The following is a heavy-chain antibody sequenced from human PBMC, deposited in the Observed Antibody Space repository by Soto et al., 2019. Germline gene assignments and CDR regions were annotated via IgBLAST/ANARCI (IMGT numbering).Heavy chain of an antibody. Sequence: GESLKISCSGSGYSFATYWIGWVRQMPGKGLEWMGIIYPSDSDTRYSPSFQGQVTISADKSISTAYLQWNSLKASDTAIYFCATGHSSDYSTATSADYWGQGTPVPVYS. J-gene: IGHJ4*02. CDR1: GYSFATYW. CDR3: ATGHSSDYSTATSADY. V-gene: IGHV5-51*01. D-gene: IGHD6-19*01. CDR2: IYPSDSDT.